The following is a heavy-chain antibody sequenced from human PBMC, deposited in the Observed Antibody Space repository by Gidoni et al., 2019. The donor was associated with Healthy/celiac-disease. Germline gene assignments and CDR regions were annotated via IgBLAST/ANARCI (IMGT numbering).Heavy chain of an antibody. V-gene: IGHV3-23*01. CDR3: AKDHLGYFDY. CDR2: IRCSGCSK. J-gene: IGHJ4*02. CDR1: GFTFSSYA. Sequence: EVQLLEYGGGLVQPGGSLRLSCAASGFTFSSYAMSWGRQAPGKGLEWFSCIRCSGCSKLLAVSLDGRVTISRDKSQNTLYLQMNSLRAEDTAVYYCAKDHLGYFDYWGQGTLVTVSS.